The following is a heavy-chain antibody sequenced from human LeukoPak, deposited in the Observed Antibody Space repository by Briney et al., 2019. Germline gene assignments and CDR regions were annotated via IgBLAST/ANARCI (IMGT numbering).Heavy chain of an antibody. J-gene: IGHJ4*02. CDR1: GFTFSSYG. Sequence: GGSLRLSCAASGFTFSSYGMHWVRQAPGKGLEWVAVIWYDGSNKYYADSVKGRFTISGDNSKNTLYLQMNSLRAEDTAVYYCAKEGSPYSSGWYPYYFDYWGQGTLVTVSS. CDR2: IWYDGSNK. CDR3: AKEGSPYSSGWYPYYFDY. V-gene: IGHV3-33*06. D-gene: IGHD6-19*01.